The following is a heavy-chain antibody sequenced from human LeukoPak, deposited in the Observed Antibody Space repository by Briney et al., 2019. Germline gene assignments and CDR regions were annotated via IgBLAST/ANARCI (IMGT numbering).Heavy chain of an antibody. D-gene: IGHD3-10*01. CDR1: GGSISSSNW. CDR2: IYHSGST. V-gene: IGHV4-4*02. Sequence: ASETLSLTCAVSGGSISSSNWWSWVRQPPGKGLEWIGQIYHSGSTNYTPSLKSRVTISVDKSKNQFSLKLGPVTAADTAVYYCARASEVTMVRGVKGSYFQHWGQGTLVTVSS. CDR3: ARASEVTMVRGVKGSYFQH. J-gene: IGHJ1*01.